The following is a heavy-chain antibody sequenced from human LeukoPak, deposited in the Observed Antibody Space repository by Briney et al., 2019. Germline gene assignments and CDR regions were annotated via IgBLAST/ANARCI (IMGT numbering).Heavy chain of an antibody. CDR2: ISWNSGSI. CDR1: GFTFDDYA. V-gene: IGHV3-9*01. D-gene: IGHD6-19*01. J-gene: IGHJ5*02. Sequence: GGSLRLSCAASGFTFDDYAMHWVRQAPGKGMEWVSGISWNSGSIGYADSVKGRFTISRDNAKNSLYLQMNSLRAEDTALYYCAKGYGGAVATSFDPWGQGTLVTVSS. CDR3: AKGYGGAVATSFDP.